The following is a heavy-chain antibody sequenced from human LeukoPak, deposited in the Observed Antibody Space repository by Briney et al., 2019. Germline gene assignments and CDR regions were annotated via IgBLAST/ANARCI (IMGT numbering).Heavy chain of an antibody. Sequence: QPGGSLRLSCAASGFTFSGSAMHWVRQASGKGLEWVGRIRSKANSYATAYAASVKGRFTISRDDSKNTAYLQMNSLKTEDTAVYYCTAGITIFGVGSDYWGQGTLVTVSS. V-gene: IGHV3-73*01. CDR2: IRSKANSYAT. CDR3: TAGITIFGVGSDY. J-gene: IGHJ4*02. D-gene: IGHD3-3*01. CDR1: GFTFSGSA.